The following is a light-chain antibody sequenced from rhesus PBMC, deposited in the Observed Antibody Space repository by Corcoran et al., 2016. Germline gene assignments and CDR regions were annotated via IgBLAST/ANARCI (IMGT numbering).Light chain of an antibody. J-gene: IGKJ3*01. Sequence: DIQMTQSPSSLSASVGDTVIITCQASQGIASWLAWYQQRPGKAPKLLIYKASHLQIGVPSRLSGSESGTDFILIIRNLPPEDFAIYYCLQYVSSPFTFGPGTKLDIK. CDR3: LQYVSSPFT. CDR1: QGIASW. V-gene: IGKV1-22*01. CDR2: KAS.